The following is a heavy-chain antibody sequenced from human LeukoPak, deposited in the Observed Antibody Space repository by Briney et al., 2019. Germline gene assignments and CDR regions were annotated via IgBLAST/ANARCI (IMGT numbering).Heavy chain of an antibody. CDR3: ARLAYCTNGVCYLFDP. CDR2: IYPGDSDT. J-gene: IGHJ5*02. CDR1: GYSFTSYW. D-gene: IGHD2-8*01. V-gene: IGHV5-51*01. Sequence: GESLKISCKGSGYSFTSYWIGWVRQMPGKGLEWMGIIYPGDSDTRYSPSFQGQVTISADKSISTAYLQWSSLKASDTAVYYCARLAYCTNGVCYLFDPWGQGTLVTVSS.